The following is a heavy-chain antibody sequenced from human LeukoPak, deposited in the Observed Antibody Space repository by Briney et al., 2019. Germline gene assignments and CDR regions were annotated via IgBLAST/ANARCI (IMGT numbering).Heavy chain of an antibody. V-gene: IGHV3-30*18. D-gene: IGHD2-2*01. CDR1: GFTFSSYG. J-gene: IGHJ4*02. CDR2: ISYDGSNK. Sequence: QPGRSLRLSCAASGFTFSSYGMHWVRQAPGKGLEWVAVISYDGSNKYYADSVKGGFTISRDNSKHTLYLQMNSLRAEDTAVYYCAKEAYCSSTSGYGAGGVDYGGQGTLVTVSA. CDR3: AKEAYCSSTSGYGAGGVDY.